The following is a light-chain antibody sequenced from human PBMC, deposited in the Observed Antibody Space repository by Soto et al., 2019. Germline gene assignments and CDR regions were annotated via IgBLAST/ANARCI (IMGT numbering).Light chain of an antibody. V-gene: IGKV1-5*01. Sequence: DIQMTQSPSTLSASVGDRVTITCRASQTISNWLAWYQQKPGKAPTLLIYDASTLERGVPSRFSGTGSGTEFTLSIDSLQPDDFATYYCQQYHTSSITFGQGT. CDR1: QTISNW. J-gene: IGKJ5*01. CDR2: DAS. CDR3: QQYHTSSIT.